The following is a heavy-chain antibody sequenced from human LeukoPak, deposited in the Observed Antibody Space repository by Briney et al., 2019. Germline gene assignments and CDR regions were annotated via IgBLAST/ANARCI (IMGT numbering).Heavy chain of an antibody. J-gene: IGHJ4*02. CDR2: IYSGGST. CDR3: ARGTYTSGWYYFDS. V-gene: IGHV3-66*01. CDR1: GFTVSSNY. D-gene: IGHD6-19*01. Sequence: PGGSLRLSCAASGFTVSSNYMSWVRQAPGKGLEWGSVIYSGGSTYYADSVKGRFTISRDNSKNTLYLQMNSLRAEDTAVYYCARGTYTSGWYYFDSWGQGTLVTASS.